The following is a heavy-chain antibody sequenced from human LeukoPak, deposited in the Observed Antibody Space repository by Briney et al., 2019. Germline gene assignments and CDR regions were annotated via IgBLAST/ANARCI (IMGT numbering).Heavy chain of an antibody. CDR2: ISYDGSNK. Sequence: GRSLRLSCAASGLTFSSYAMHWVRQAPGKGLEWVAVISYDGSNKYYADSVKGRFTISRDNSKNTLYLQMNSLRAEDTAVYYCAREFTIFGVVIIRYFDYWGQGTLVTVSS. D-gene: IGHD3-3*01. V-gene: IGHV3-30-3*01. J-gene: IGHJ4*02. CDR1: GLTFSSYA. CDR3: AREFTIFGVVIIRYFDY.